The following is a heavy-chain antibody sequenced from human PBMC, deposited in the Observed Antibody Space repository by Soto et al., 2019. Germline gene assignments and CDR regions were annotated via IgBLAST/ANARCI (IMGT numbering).Heavy chain of an antibody. J-gene: IGHJ6*02. V-gene: IGHV4-39*01. Sequence: SETLSLTCTVSSAPVSSSTYTWGWIRQPPGKGLEWIGSIYYSGSTYYNPSLNSRVTVSVDTSKNQFSLKVTSVTAADTAVYYCARRLYYDSSGFEGGGMDVWGQGTTVT. CDR2: IYYSGST. CDR3: ARRLYYDSSGFEGGGMDV. CDR1: SAPVSSSTYT. D-gene: IGHD3-22*01.